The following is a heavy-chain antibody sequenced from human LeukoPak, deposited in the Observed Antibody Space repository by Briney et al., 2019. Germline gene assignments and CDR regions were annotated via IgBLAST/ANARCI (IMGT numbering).Heavy chain of an antibody. V-gene: IGHV3-15*01. CDR3: TTELDVRPNHY. CDR1: GLTFSNAW. Sequence: GGSLRLSCAASGLTFSNAWISWVRQVPGKGLEWVGRIKRKSDGGTTDYAAPVKGRFTISRDDSKNTQYLQMNSLKSEDTAVYYCTTELDVRPNHYWGQGTLVTVSS. CDR2: IKRKSDGGTT. D-gene: IGHD1-14*01. J-gene: IGHJ4*02.